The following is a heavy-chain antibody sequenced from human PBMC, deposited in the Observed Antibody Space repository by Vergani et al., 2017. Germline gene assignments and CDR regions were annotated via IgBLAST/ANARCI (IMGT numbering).Heavy chain of an antibody. Sequence: QVQLQEWGAGLLKTSETLSLTCGVSGGSFRDYYWSWIRQAPGMGLEWIGEVNHGGSTNYNPSLKSRVSITVATSKNQFSLPLTSVTAADSALYFCASIARAPTRRNPPPDFWGQGILVTVSS. J-gene: IGHJ4*02. CDR3: ASIARAPTRRNPPPDF. CDR2: VNHGGST. D-gene: IGHD3-16*02. CDR1: GGSFRDYY. V-gene: IGHV4-34*01.